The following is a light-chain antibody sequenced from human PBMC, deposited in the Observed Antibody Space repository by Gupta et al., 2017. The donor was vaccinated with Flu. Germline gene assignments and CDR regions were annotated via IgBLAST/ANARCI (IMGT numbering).Light chain of an antibody. J-gene: IGKJ2*01. Sequence: IGMPQFPLSLPVTQGEAASFSCRSTQSLLQIDGNDYLAWFLQKPGQSPRLLIYLGSSRASGVPDRLSGSGSGTDFTLKLSRVEAEDVGVYYCMQFLQNPYTFGQGTKLDIK. CDR1: QSLLQIDGNDY. V-gene: IGKV2-28*01. CDR3: MQFLQNPYT. CDR2: LGS.